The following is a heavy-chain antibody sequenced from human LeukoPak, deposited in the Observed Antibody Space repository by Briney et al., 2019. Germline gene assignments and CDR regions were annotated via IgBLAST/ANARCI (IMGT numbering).Heavy chain of an antibody. V-gene: IGHV3-73*01. CDR2: IDKKDKGYATAT. D-gene: IGHD1-26*01. CDR1: GFTFSGSA. J-gene: IGHJ5*02. CDR3: TRDSGTYNWFDP. Sequence: GGSPRLSCAASGFTFSGSAIHWVRQSSGKGLEWVGQIDKKDKGYATATAYAASVKGRFTISRDDSINTAYLQMKSLKTEDTALYYCTRDSGTYNWFDPWGQGTLVTVSS.